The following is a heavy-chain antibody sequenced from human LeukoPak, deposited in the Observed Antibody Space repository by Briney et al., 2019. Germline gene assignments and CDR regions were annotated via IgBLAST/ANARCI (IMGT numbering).Heavy chain of an antibody. CDR3: AAYASLDY. D-gene: IGHD4-17*01. V-gene: IGHV3-21*01. Sequence: GRSLRLSFAASGFPFSTHSMNSFRQAPGNCLQWVSIITGSITHTQYAYSVKGRFTTSRDNATNSLSLPINTLTAEATAVYYCAAYASLDYLGQGTLLTVSS. J-gene: IGHJ4*02. CDR1: GFPFSTHS. CDR2: ITGSITHT.